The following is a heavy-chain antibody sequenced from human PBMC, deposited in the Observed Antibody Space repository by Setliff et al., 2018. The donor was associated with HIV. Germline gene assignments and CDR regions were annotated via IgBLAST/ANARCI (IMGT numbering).Heavy chain of an antibody. CDR3: VRHRSAVAGTRIGYCYYMDV. J-gene: IGHJ6*03. CDR1: GYTFTNYW. CDR2: IYPGDSDI. Sequence: PGESLTLSCEASGYTFTNYWIGWVSQMPGKGMEWMGIIYPGDSDIIYSPSFQGQVTISADKSITTAYLQWSSLKASDTAIYYCVRHRSAVAGTRIGYCYYMDVWGKGTTVTVSS. V-gene: IGHV5-51*01. D-gene: IGHD6-19*01.